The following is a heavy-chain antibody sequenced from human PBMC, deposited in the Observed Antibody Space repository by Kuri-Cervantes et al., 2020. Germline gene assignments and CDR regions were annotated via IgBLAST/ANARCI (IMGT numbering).Heavy chain of an antibody. CDR1: GYTFTSYG. D-gene: IGHD3-22*01. J-gene: IGHJ3*02. CDR3: PRDFPLITMIVVVIDAFDI. CDR2: ISAYNGDT. V-gene: IGHV1-18*01. Sequence: ASVKVSCKASGYTFTSYGISWVRQAPGQGLEWMGWISAYNGDTNYAQKLQGRVTMTTDTSTSTAYMELRSLRSDDTAVYYCPRDFPLITMIVVVIDAFDIWGQGTMVTVSS.